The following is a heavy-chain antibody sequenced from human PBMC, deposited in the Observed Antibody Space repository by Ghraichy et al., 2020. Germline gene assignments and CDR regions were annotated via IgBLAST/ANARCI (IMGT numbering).Heavy chain of an antibody. CDR3: ARARSSSSSYYGMDL. CDR2: IWYDESNK. V-gene: IGHV3-33*01. Sequence: GESLNISCVASGFTFSNYGIHWVRQAPGKGLEWVAIIWYDESNKYYADSVKGRFTVSRDNSKNTLYLQMNSLRADDTALYYCARARSSSSSYYGMDLWGQGTTVTVSS. J-gene: IGHJ6*02. CDR1: GFTFSNYG. D-gene: IGHD6-6*01.